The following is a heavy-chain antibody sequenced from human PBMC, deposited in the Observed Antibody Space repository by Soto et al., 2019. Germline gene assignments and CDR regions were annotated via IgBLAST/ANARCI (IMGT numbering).Heavy chain of an antibody. V-gene: IGHV4-31*03. CDR3: ARDAGTSGDYFDN. D-gene: IGHD5-12*01. J-gene: IGHJ4*02. Sequence: QVQLQESGPGLVKPSQTLSLTCTVSGDSISSGGYYWSWIRQHPGKGLEWIGYIYYSGRTYYNPSLKSRVTISVDTSKNQFSLKMNSVTAADTAVYYCARDAGTSGDYFDNWGQGTLVTVSS. CDR1: GDSISSGGYY. CDR2: IYYSGRT.